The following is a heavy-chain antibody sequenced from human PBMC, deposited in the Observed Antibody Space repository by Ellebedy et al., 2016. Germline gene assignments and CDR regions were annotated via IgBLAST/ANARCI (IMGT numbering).Heavy chain of an antibody. D-gene: IGHD5-24*01. Sequence: GSLRLXCTVSGGSISSYYWSWIRQPPGKGLEWIGYIYYSGSTNYNPSLKSRVTISVDTSKNQFSLKLSSVTAADTAVYYCARGFLRRDGYILPGLVDYWGQGTLVTVSS. CDR1: GGSISSYY. CDR2: IYYSGST. V-gene: IGHV4-59*01. CDR3: ARGFLRRDGYILPGLVDY. J-gene: IGHJ4*02.